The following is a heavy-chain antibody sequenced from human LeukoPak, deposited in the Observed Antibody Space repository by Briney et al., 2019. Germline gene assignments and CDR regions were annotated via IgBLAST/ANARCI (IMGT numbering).Heavy chain of an antibody. CDR1: GFTFSSYS. Sequence: KAGGSLRLSCAASGFTFSSYSMNWVRQAPGKGLEWVSSISSSSSYIYYADSVKGRFTISRDNAKNSLHLQMNSLRAEDTAVYYCARDIVVVVAAKGGDLYDYWGQGTLVTVSS. J-gene: IGHJ4*02. V-gene: IGHV3-21*01. CDR3: ARDIVVVVAAKGGDLYDY. CDR2: ISSSSSYI. D-gene: IGHD2-15*01.